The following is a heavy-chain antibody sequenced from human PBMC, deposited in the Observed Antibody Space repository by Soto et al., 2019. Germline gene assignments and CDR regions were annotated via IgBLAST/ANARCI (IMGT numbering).Heavy chain of an antibody. CDR2: IYYSGST. Sequence: SETLSLTCTFSGGSISSGGYYWSWIRQNPGKGLEWIGYIYYSGSTYYNPSLKSRVTISVDTSKNQFSLKLSSVTAADTAVYYCAIDRRSTTSFKLYDPWGQGTLVTVSS. V-gene: IGHV4-31*03. D-gene: IGHD2-2*01. CDR1: GGSISSGGYY. J-gene: IGHJ5*02. CDR3: AIDRRSTTSFKLYDP.